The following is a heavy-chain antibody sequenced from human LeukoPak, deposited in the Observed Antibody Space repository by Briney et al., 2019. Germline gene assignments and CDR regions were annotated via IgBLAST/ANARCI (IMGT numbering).Heavy chain of an antibody. CDR3: ASGGFDSYYYYYMDV. CDR2: ISSSSYI. D-gene: IGHD3-10*01. J-gene: IGHJ6*03. V-gene: IGHV3-21*01. Sequence: PGGSLTLSCAASGFTFSSYSMNWVRQAPGKGLEWVSSISSSSYIDYADSVKGRFTISRDNAKNSLYLQMNSLRAEDTAVYYCASGGFDSYYYYYMDVWGKGTTVTVSS. CDR1: GFTFSSYS.